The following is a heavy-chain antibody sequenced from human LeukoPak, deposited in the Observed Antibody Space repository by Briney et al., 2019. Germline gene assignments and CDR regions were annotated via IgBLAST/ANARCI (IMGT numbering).Heavy chain of an antibody. V-gene: IGHV3-43*01. CDR3: AKEYDCNADCYTALDS. Sequence: LPGGSLRLSCAASGFTFNRFTLRSVRQAPGKGLEWVSLIGRKSVVTSYAGSVRGRFTISRDNRKQSLFLQMDSLRTEDTALYYCAKEYDCNADCYTALDSWGQGTLVTVS. J-gene: IGHJ4*02. D-gene: IGHD2-21*02. CDR2: IGRKSVVT. CDR1: GFTFNRFT.